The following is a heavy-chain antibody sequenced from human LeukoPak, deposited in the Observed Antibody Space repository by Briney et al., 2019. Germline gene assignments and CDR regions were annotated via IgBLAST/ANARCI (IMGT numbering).Heavy chain of an antibody. Sequence: SETLSLTCTVSGGSISSGSYYWSWIRQPAGKGLEWIGRIYTSGSTNYNPSLKSRVTISVDTSKNQFSLKLSSVTAADTAVYYCARAVVVAATSYNWFDPWGQGTLVTVSS. CDR1: GGSISSGSYY. CDR3: ARAVVVAATSYNWFDP. J-gene: IGHJ5*02. D-gene: IGHD2-15*01. CDR2: IYTSGST. V-gene: IGHV4-61*02.